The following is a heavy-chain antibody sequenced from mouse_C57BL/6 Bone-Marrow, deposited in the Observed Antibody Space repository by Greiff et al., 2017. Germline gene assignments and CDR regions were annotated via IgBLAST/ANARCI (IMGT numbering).Heavy chain of an antibody. Sequence: EVQLQQSGPELVKPGASVKIPCKASGYTFTDYNMDWVKQSHGKSLEWIGDINPNNGGTIYNQKFKGKATLTVDKSSSTAYMELRSLTSEDTAVYYCARLRSYYSNGLWFAYWGQGTLVTVSA. CDR1: GYTFTDYN. V-gene: IGHV1-18*01. J-gene: IGHJ3*01. CDR2: INPNNGGT. D-gene: IGHD2-5*01. CDR3: ARLRSYYSNGLWFAY.